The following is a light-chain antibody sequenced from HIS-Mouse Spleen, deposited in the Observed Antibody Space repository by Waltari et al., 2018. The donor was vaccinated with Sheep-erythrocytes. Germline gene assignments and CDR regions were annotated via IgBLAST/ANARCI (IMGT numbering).Light chain of an antibody. CDR1: SRDVGGYNY. V-gene: IGLV2-11*01. Sequence: QSALTQPASVSGSPGQSITIPCTGTSRDVGGYNYVSWYQQHPGKAPKLMIYDVSKRPSGVPDRFSGSKSGNTASLTISGLQAEDEADYYCCSYAGSYNHVFATGTKVTVL. CDR3: CSYAGSYNHV. CDR2: DVS. J-gene: IGLJ1*01.